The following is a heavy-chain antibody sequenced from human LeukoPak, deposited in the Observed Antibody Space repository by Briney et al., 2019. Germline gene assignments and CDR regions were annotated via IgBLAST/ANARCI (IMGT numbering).Heavy chain of an antibody. V-gene: IGHV1-2*02. Sequence: ASVKVSCKASGYTFTGYYMHWVRQAPGQGLEWMGWINPNSGGTNYAQKFQGKVTMTRDTSISTAYMELSRLRSDDTAVYYCATSGDVLLWFGEPNWFDPWGQGTLVTVSS. J-gene: IGHJ5*02. D-gene: IGHD3-10*01. CDR3: ATSGDVLLWFGEPNWFDP. CDR1: GYTFTGYY. CDR2: INPNSGGT.